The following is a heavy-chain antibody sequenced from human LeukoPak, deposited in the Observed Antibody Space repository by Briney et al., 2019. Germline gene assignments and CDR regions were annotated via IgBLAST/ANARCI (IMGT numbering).Heavy chain of an antibody. CDR1: GGSISSNSYY. D-gene: IGHD3-22*01. CDR2: IYYSGST. Sequence: SETLSLTCTVSGGSISSNSYYWGWIRQPPGKGLEWIGSIYYSGSTYYNPSLKSRVTISVDTSKNQFSLKLSSVTAADTAVYYCARVSSGYYDSSGYKYYYYMDVWGKGTTVTVSS. CDR3: ARVSSGYYDSSGYKYYYYMDV. V-gene: IGHV4-39*07. J-gene: IGHJ6*03.